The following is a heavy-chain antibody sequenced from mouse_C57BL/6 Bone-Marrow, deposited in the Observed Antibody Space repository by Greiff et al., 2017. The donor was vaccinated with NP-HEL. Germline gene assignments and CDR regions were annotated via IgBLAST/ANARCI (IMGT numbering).Heavy chain of an antibody. V-gene: IGHV5-4*01. CDR3: ARDDGYY. D-gene: IGHD2-3*01. J-gene: IGHJ2*01. Sequence: EVMLVESGGGLVKPGGSLKLSCAASGFTFSSYAMSWVRQTPEKRLEWVATISDGGSYTYYPDNVKGRFTISRDNAKNNLYLQMSHLKSEDTAMYYCARDDGYYWGQGTTLTASS. CDR2: ISDGGSYT. CDR1: GFTFSSYA.